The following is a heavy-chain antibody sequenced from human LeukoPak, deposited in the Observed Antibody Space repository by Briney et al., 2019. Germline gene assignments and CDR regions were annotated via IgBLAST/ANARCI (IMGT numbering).Heavy chain of an antibody. CDR2: MNPNSGNT. CDR1: GYIFANYD. V-gene: IGHV1-8*01. CDR3: ARGRGENYFDY. D-gene: IGHD3-10*01. Sequence: ASVKVSCTASGYIFANYDIHWVRQASGQGLEWMGWMNPNSGNTGYAQKFQGRVTMTGNTSITTACMELSSLRSDDTAVYYCARGRGENYFDYWGQGTLVTVSS. J-gene: IGHJ4*02.